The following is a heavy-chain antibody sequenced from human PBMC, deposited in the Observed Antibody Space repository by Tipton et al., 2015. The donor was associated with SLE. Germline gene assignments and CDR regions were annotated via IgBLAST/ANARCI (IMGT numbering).Heavy chain of an antibody. J-gene: IGHJ3*02. CDR1: GYSISSGYY. CDR3: ASRDSSGWSHDAFDI. CDR2: IYHSGST. Sequence: TLSLTCAVSGYSISSGYYWGWIRQPPGKGLEWIGSIYHSGSTYYNPSLKSRVTISVDTSKNQFSLKLGSVTAADTAVYYCASRDSSGWSHDAFDIWGQGTMVTVSS. V-gene: IGHV4-38-2*01. D-gene: IGHD6-19*01.